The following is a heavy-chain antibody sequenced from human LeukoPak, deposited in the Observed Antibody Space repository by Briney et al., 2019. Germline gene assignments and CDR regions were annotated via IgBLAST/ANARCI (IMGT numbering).Heavy chain of an antibody. J-gene: IGHJ6*03. CDR2: IYSSGST. CDR3: TKRRGYSFGFDYYYMDV. CDR1: GGSISSSSYY. V-gene: IGHV4-39*01. D-gene: IGHD5-18*01. Sequence: SETLSLTCTVSGGSISSSSYYWGWIRQPPGKGLEWLGSIYSSGSTYYNPSLKSRVTVSFDTSKNQFSLSLTSVTAADTAVYYCTKRRGYSFGFDYYYMDVWGKGTTVTISS.